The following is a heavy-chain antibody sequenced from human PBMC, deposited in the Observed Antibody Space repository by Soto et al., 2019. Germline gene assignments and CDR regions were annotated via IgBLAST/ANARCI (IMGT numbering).Heavy chain of an antibody. J-gene: IGHJ6*02. CDR1: GYTFISHG. Sequence: QVQLVQSGVEVKKPGASVKVSCKASGYTFISHGISWVRQAPGQGLEWMGWISGKNGNTNSAQKLQGRVTLTTDTSTSTAYMELRSLRSDETAVYYCARVSSSIVVVPDYGMDVWGQGTTVTVSS. CDR2: ISGKNGNT. D-gene: IGHD2-15*01. V-gene: IGHV1-18*04. CDR3: ARVSSSIVVVPDYGMDV.